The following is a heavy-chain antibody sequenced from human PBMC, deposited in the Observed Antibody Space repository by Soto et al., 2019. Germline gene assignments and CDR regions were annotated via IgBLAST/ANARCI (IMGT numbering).Heavy chain of an antibody. CDR3: ARRHYDFWSGYFATIDY. V-gene: IGHV4-59*08. CDR2: IHYSGNT. J-gene: IGHJ4*02. CDR1: GGSISNYY. Sequence: SDTLSLTCTVSGGSISNYYWSWIRQPPGKGLEWIGYIHYSGNTKYNPSLKSRVTISADTSKNQFSLKLSSVTAADTAVYYCARRHYDFWSGYFATIDYWGQGTLVTVSP. D-gene: IGHD3-3*01.